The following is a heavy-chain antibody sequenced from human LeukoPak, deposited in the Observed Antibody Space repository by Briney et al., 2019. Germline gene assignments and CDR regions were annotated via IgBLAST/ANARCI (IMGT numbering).Heavy chain of an antibody. V-gene: IGHV1-46*03. CDR3: AGGTRELLD. Sequence: ASVKVSCKASGYTFTNYYIHWVRQAPGQGLECMGIINPSRSSTTYAQKFQGRVTMTRDTSTSTVYMELNSLRSEDTAVYYCAGGTRELLDWGQGTMVTVSS. CDR1: GYTFTNYY. J-gene: IGHJ3*01. CDR2: INPSRSST. D-gene: IGHD1-26*01.